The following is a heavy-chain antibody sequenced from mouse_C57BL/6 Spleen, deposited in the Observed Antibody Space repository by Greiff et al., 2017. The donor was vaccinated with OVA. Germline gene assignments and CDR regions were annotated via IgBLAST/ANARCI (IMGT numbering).Heavy chain of an antibody. CDR3: ARDRSRNWEGGYFDY. V-gene: IGHV3-6*01. D-gene: IGHD4-1*02. J-gene: IGHJ2*01. CDR2: ISYDGSN. Sequence: EVKLQESGPGLVKPSQSLSLTCSVTGYSITSGYYWNWIRQFPGNKLEWMGYISYDGSNNYNPSLKNRISITRDTSKNQFFLKLNSVTTEDTATYYCARDRSRNWEGGYFDYWGQGTTLTVSS. CDR1: GYSITSGYY.